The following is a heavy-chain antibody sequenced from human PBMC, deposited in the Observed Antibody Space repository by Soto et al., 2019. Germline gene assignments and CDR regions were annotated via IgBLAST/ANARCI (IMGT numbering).Heavy chain of an antibody. J-gene: IGHJ5*02. V-gene: IGHV4-31*03. Sequence: QVQLQESGPGLVKPSQTLSLTCTVSGGSISSGGYYWSWIRQHPGKGLEWIGYIYYSGSTYYNPSLKSRVTISVDTSKNQFSLKLSSETAADTAVYYCARDPSGPPGEDWFDPWGQGTLVTVSS. D-gene: IGHD6-19*01. CDR3: ARDPSGPPGEDWFDP. CDR1: GGSISSGGYY. CDR2: IYYSGST.